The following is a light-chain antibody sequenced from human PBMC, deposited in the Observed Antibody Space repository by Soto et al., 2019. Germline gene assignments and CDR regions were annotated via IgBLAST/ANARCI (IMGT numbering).Light chain of an antibody. V-gene: IGKV3-15*01. Sequence: EIVLTQSPGTLSLSPGERATLVCSASQSVSSNLAWYQRKPGQAXRLLVYGASTRATGIPARFSGSGSGTEFTLTISRLQPEDFAVYFCQHYDNWPLYTFGQGTKVDIK. CDR3: QHYDNWPLYT. CDR2: GAS. CDR1: QSVSSN. J-gene: IGKJ2*01.